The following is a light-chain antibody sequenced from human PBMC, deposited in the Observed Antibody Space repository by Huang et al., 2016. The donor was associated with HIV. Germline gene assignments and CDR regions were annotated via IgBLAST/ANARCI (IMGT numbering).Light chain of an antibody. J-gene: IGKJ1*01. CDR1: QSISSW. CDR3: QQYNGHWT. V-gene: IGKV1-5*03. Sequence: DIQMTQSPSTLSASVGDRVIITCRASQSISSWLAWYQQKPGKAPKLLYYKASSLESGVPSRFSGSGSGTEFTLTISSLQPDDFATYCCQQYNGHWTFGQGTKVEVK. CDR2: KAS.